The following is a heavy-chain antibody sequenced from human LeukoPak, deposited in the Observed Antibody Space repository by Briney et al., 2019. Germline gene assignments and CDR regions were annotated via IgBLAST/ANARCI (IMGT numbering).Heavy chain of an antibody. CDR2: ISYDGSNK. D-gene: IGHD1-26*01. CDR1: GFTFSSYG. V-gene: IGHV3-30*18. Sequence: GGSLRLSCAASGFTFSSYGMHWVRQAPGKGLEWVAVISYDGSNKYYADSVKGRFTISRDNSKNTLYLQMNSLRAEDTAVYYCAKDSGSYLSNYYFDYWGQGTLVTVSS. J-gene: IGHJ4*02. CDR3: AKDSGSYLSNYYFDY.